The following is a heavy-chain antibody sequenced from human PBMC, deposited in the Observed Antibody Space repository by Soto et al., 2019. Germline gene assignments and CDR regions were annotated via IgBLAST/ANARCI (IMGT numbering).Heavy chain of an antibody. CDR3: SRGLWQWLFDY. Sequence: QVQLVQSGAEVKKPGASVMVSCRASGYTFTSHYMHWVRQAPGQGLEWMGMIDPSGGATTYAQKFQGRVTITRDTSTTTVYMELSSLRPEYTAVYSCSRGLWQWLFDYWGQGTLVTVSS. V-gene: IGHV1-46*03. CDR1: GYTFTSHY. CDR2: IDPSGGAT. J-gene: IGHJ4*02. D-gene: IGHD6-19*01.